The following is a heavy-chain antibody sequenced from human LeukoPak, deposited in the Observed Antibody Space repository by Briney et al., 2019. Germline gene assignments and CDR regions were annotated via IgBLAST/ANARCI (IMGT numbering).Heavy chain of an antibody. V-gene: IGHV4-34*01. CDR2: INHSGST. Sequence: PSETLSSTCAVYGWSFIGYYWSWIRKPPGKGLEWIGEINHSGSTNYNPSLKSRVTISVDTSKNQFSLKLSSVTAADTAVYYCARGHKIFYYGSGGFDYWGQGTLVTVSS. CDR1: GWSFIGYY. D-gene: IGHD3-10*01. CDR3: ARGHKIFYYGSGGFDY. J-gene: IGHJ4*02.